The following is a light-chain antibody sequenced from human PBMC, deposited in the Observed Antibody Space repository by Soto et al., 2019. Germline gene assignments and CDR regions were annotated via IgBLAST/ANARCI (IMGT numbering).Light chain of an antibody. CDR2: DVS. V-gene: IGLV2-14*01. CDR1: SSDVGGYNY. CDR3: CSYTSSSTYV. J-gene: IGLJ1*01. Sequence: QSALTQPASVSGSPGQSITISCTGTSSDVGGYNYVSWFQQYPGKAPKLMIYDVSNRPSGVSNRFSGSKSGNTASLTISGLQAEDEADYYCCSYTSSSTYVFGTGTKVTVL.